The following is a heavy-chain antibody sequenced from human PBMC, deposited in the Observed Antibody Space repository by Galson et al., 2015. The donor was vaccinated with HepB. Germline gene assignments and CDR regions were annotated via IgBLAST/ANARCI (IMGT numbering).Heavy chain of an antibody. V-gene: IGHV3-30-3*01. J-gene: IGHJ4*02. CDR2: ISYDGSNK. D-gene: IGHD3-3*01. Sequence: SLRLSCAASGFTFSSYAMHWARQAPGKGLEWVAVISYDGSNKYYADSVKGRFTISRDNSKNTLYLQMNSLRAEDTAVYYCTTYYDFWSGYSPPFDYWGQGTLVTVSS. CDR3: TTYYDFWSGYSPPFDY. CDR1: GFTFSSYA.